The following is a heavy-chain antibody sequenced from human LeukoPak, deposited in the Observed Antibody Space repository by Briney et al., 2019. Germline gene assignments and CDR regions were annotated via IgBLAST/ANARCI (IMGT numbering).Heavy chain of an antibody. J-gene: IGHJ4*02. Sequence: SQTLSLTCTVSGGSISSGGSIGSFYWSWIRQPAGKGLEWIGRIDAGGSTNYSPSLRGRVTISVDTSKNQFSLRLISVTAADTAVYYCARHEDYDYVWGSYRGYYFDYWGQGTLVTVSS. D-gene: IGHD3-16*01. CDR2: IDAGGST. CDR1: GGSISSGGSIGSFY. V-gene: IGHV4-61*02. CDR3: ARHEDYDYVWGSYRGYYFDY.